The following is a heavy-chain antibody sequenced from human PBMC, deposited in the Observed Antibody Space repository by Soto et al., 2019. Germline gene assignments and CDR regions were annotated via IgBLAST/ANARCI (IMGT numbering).Heavy chain of an antibody. D-gene: IGHD6-6*01. CDR2: ISGTGGST. Sequence: EVQLLESGGGLVQPGGSLRLSCAASGFTFSTYAMSWVRQAPGKRLGWVSAISGTGGSTYYADSAKGRITISRDNSKNTLYLQMNSLRAEDTAVYYCAKNWDTTSSSSSHWGQGTLVTVSS. CDR3: AKNWDTTSSSSSH. CDR1: GFTFSTYA. V-gene: IGHV3-23*01. J-gene: IGHJ4*02.